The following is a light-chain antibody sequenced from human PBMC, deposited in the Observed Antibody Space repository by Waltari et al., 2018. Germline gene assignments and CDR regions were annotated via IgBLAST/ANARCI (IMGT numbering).Light chain of an antibody. CDR3: QRYHTSPRT. V-gene: IGKV3-20*01. CDR1: QTVTSSD. Sequence: EIVLTQSPGTVSLSPGERATVSCRASQTVTSSDLAWYQQQPGQAPRLLIYDASRRAPGVPDRFSGSGSGTDFTLTISRLEPEDFAVYYCQRYHTSPRTFGQGTMVEI. J-gene: IGKJ1*01. CDR2: DAS.